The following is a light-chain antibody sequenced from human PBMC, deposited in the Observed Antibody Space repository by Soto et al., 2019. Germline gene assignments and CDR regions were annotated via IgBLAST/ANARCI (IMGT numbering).Light chain of an antibody. CDR3: QQSEGNPT. V-gene: IGKV1-5*01. CDR1: QTIDRW. CDR2: DAS. Sequence: DIQLTQSPSTLSASIGDRVVITCRASQTIDRWLAWYQQRPGLAPRLLIYDASTLESGVPSRFSGSGSETEFALTISSLKPDDFATYHCQQSEGNPTFGQGT. J-gene: IGKJ1*01.